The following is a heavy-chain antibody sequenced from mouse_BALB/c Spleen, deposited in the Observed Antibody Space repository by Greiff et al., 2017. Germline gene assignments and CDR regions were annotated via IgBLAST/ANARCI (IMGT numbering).Heavy chain of an antibody. J-gene: IGHJ4*01. V-gene: IGHV7-3*02. CDR1: GFTFTDYY. CDR3: ARVLYYYGSSFYYYAMDY. Sequence: EVKLMESGGGLVQPGGSLRLSCATSGFTFTDYYMSWVRQPPGKALEWLGFIRNKANGYTTEYSASVKGRFTISRDNSQSILYLQMNTLRAEDSATYYCARVLYYYGSSFYYYAMDYWGQGTSVTVSS. D-gene: IGHD1-1*01. CDR2: IRNKANGYTT.